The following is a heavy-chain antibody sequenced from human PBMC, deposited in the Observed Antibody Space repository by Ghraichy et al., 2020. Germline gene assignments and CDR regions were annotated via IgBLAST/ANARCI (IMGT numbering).Heavy chain of an antibody. CDR1: GFTFRDYW. V-gene: IGHV3-7*03. CDR3: ARDPWFGAVDL. D-gene: IGHD3-10*01. J-gene: IGHJ5*02. CDR2: IKYDGSEV. Sequence: GESLRLSCAASGFTFRDYWMGWVRQAPGKGLQWVANIKYDGSEVYYVDSVKGRFTITRDNGKHLLFLHMTSLRAEDTAMYYCARDPWFGAVDLWGHGTLVTVSS.